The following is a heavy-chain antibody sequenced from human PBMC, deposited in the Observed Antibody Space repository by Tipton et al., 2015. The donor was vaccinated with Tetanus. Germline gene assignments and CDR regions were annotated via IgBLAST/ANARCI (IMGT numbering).Heavy chain of an antibody. J-gene: IGHJ3*02. D-gene: IGHD3-3*01. V-gene: IGHV4-39*01. CDR2: IYYSGST. Sequence: TLSLTCTVSGGSISSSSYYWGWIRQPPGKGLEWIGSIYYSGSTYYNPSLKSRVTISVDTSKNQFSLKLSSVTAADTAVYYCARHYDFNAFDIWGQGTMVTVSS. CDR1: GGSISSSSYY. CDR3: ARHYDFNAFDI.